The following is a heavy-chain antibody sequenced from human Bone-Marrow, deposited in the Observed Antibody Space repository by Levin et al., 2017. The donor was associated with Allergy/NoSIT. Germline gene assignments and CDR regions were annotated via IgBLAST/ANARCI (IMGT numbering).Heavy chain of an antibody. Sequence: HPGGSLRLSCSASGFTFSDSAMHWVRQAPGRLVLVAIISYDGNNQYYADSVKGRFTISRDNSNNIVFLHMDSLRSEDAAVYYCAKPGAEMSTNYPYYFEYWGQGTLVAVSS. D-gene: IGHD5-24*01. CDR2: ISYDGNNQ. J-gene: IGHJ4*02. CDR3: AKPGAEMSTNYPYYFEY. CDR1: GFTFSDSA. V-gene: IGHV3-30*18.